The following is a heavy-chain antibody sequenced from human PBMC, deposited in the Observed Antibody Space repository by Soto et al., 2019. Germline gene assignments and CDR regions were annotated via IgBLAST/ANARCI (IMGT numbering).Heavy chain of an antibody. D-gene: IGHD3-22*01. Sequence: PAGSPTLSCAASGFTFTSYTMRWVRQAPGNGLEWVAVISYDGSNKYYADSVKGRFTISRDNSKNTLYLQMNSRRAEDTAVYYCAKDQLPAYYYDSSGYYYDYWGQGTLVPVSS. CDR3: AKDQLPAYYYDSSGYYYDY. CDR2: ISYDGSNK. V-gene: IGHV3-30*18. J-gene: IGHJ4*02. CDR1: GFTFTSYT.